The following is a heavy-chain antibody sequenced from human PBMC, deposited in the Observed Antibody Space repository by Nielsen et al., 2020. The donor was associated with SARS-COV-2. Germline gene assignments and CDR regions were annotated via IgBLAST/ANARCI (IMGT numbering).Heavy chain of an antibody. V-gene: IGHV3-23*01. CDR3: TLHFGSGRGLYYYYGMDV. CDR2: IKRSGGST. J-gene: IGHJ6*02. D-gene: IGHD3-10*01. CDR1: GFTCDNYA. Sequence: GESLKISCAASGFTCDNYAMTWVRQAPGKGLEWASVIKRSGGSTYYADSVKGRFTISRDNSRNTLYLQMNSLRVEDTAVYYCTLHFGSGRGLYYYYGMDVWGQGTTVTVSS.